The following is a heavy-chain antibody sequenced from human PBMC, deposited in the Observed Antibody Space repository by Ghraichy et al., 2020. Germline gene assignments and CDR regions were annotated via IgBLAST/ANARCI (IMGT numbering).Heavy chain of an antibody. CDR1: GGSFSGYY. Sequence: ESLNISCAVYGGSFSGYYWSWIRQPPGKGLEWIGEINHSGSTNYNPSLKSRVTISVDTSKNQFSLKLSSVTAADTAVYYCARRLGGSGWYGGMDVWGQGTTVTVSS. D-gene: IGHD6-19*01. CDR3: ARRLGGSGWYGGMDV. CDR2: INHSGST. V-gene: IGHV4-34*01. J-gene: IGHJ6*02.